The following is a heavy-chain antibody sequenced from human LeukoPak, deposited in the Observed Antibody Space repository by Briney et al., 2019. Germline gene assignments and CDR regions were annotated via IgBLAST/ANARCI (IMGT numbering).Heavy chain of an antibody. V-gene: IGHV3-7*05. CDR1: GFTFSGYW. CDR2: INPDGSEK. CDR3: ARDYSTSGWPIGL. D-gene: IGHD6-19*01. J-gene: IGHJ4*02. Sequence: PGGSLILSCAASGFTFSGYWMSWVRQAPGKGLEWVANINPDGSEKTYVDSMKGRFTISRDNAKNSLFLQMNSLRAEDTAVYYCARDYSTSGWPIGLWGQGTLVTVSS.